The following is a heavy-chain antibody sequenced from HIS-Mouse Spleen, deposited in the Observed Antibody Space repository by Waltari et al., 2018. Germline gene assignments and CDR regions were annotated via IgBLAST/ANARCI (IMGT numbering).Heavy chain of an antibody. J-gene: IGHJ2*01. CDR2: IYYSGST. CDR1: GGSISSSSSY. V-gene: IGHV4-39*07. Sequence: QLQLQESGPGLVKPSETLSLTCTVSGGSISSSSSYWGWNRQPPGKGLEWLGGIYYSGSTYYNPSLKSRVTISVDTSKNQFSLKLSSVTAADTAVYYCAREIPYSSSWYDWYFDLWGRGTLVTVSS. CDR3: AREIPYSSSWYDWYFDL. D-gene: IGHD6-13*01.